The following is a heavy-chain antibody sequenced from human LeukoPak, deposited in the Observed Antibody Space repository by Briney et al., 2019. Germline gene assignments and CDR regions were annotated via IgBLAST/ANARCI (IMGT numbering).Heavy chain of an antibody. J-gene: IGHJ5*02. CDR2: ISSSGSTT. V-gene: IGHV3-11*04. Sequence: GGSLRLSCAASGFTFSDYYMSWIRQAPGKGLEWVSYISSSGSTTYYAESVEGRFTLSRDNAKNTLYLQMNNLRAEDTAVYYCARVQFQWFDPWGQGTLVAVSS. CDR1: GFTFSDYY. CDR3: ARVQFQWFDP.